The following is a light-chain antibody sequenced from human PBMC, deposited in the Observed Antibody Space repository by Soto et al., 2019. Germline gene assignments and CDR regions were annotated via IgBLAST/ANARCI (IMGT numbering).Light chain of an antibody. Sequence: QSVLTQPASVSGSPGQSITISCTGTSSDFGDYDYVSWYLQHPGKVPKLMIYEVSNRPSGVSNRLSGSKSGSTASLTISGLQAEDEADYYCSSYTGSSTLVFGTGTKVTVL. J-gene: IGLJ1*01. V-gene: IGLV2-14*01. CDR1: SSDFGDYDY. CDR2: EVS. CDR3: SSYTGSSTLV.